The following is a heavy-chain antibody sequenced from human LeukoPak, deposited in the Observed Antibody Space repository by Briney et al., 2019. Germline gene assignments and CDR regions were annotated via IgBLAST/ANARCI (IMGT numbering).Heavy chain of an antibody. CDR1: GFTFSSYA. Sequence: GGSLRLSCAASGFTFSSYAMHWVRQAPGKGLEGVAVISYDGSNKYYADSVKGRFTISRDNSKNTLYLQMNSLRAEDTAVYYCAKSTSWIQTSDAFDIWGQGTMVTVSS. CDR2: ISYDGSNK. V-gene: IGHV3-30-3*02. J-gene: IGHJ3*02. D-gene: IGHD5-18*01. CDR3: AKSTSWIQTSDAFDI.